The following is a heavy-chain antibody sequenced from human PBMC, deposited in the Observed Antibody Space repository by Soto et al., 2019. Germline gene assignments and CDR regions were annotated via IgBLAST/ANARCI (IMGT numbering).Heavy chain of an antibody. D-gene: IGHD4-17*01. CDR1: GGSFSGYY. CDR2: INHSGST. J-gene: IGHJ4*02. CDR3: ARDGFNGFDY. Sequence: ETLSLTCAVYGGSFSGYYWSWIRQPPGKGLEWIGEINHSGSTNYNPSLKSRVTISVDTSKNQFSLKLSSVTAADTAVYYCARDGFNGFDYWGQGTLVTVSS. V-gene: IGHV4-34*01.